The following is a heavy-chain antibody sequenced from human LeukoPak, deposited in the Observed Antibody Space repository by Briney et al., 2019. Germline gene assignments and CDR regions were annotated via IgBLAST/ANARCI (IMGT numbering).Heavy chain of an antibody. D-gene: IGHD2-2*01. J-gene: IGHJ3*02. V-gene: IGHV1-69*04. CDR1: GGTFSSYT. CDR3: ARDRGDIVVVPAASGAFDI. Sequence: WASVKVSCKASGGTFSSYTISWVRQAPGQGLEWMGRIIPILGIANYAQKFQGRVMITADKSTSTAYMELSSLRSEDTAVYYCARDRGDIVVVPAASGAFDIWGQGTMVTVSS. CDR2: IIPILGIA.